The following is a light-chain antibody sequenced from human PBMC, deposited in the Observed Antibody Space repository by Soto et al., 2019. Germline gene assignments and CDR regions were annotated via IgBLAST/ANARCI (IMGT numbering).Light chain of an antibody. Sequence: EMMLTQSPATLSVSPGERAALSCRASQSVSNNLAWYQQKPGQPPRLLIFGASTRATGIPARFSGSGSEAEFALTISTLQSEDFAVYYCQQYSVWPLTFGGGTKVDTK. V-gene: IGKV3D-15*01. J-gene: IGKJ4*01. CDR3: QQYSVWPLT. CDR2: GAS. CDR1: QSVSNN.